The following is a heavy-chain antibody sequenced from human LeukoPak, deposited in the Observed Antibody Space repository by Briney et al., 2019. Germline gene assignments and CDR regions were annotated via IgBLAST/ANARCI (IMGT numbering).Heavy chain of an antibody. J-gene: IGHJ4*02. CDR1: GFTFSSYT. Sequence: PGGSLRLSCAASGFTFSSYTMNWVRQAPGKGLEWVASISSTSSYIYYADSMKGRFTISRDNAKNSLYLQMSSLRAEDTAVYYCARVEAWQWLARLNPSPFDHWGQGTLVTVSS. D-gene: IGHD6-19*01. CDR3: ARVEAWQWLARLNPSPFDH. CDR2: ISSTSSYI. V-gene: IGHV3-21*06.